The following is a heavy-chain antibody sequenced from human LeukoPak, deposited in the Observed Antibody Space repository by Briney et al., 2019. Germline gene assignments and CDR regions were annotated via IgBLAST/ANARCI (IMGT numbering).Heavy chain of an antibody. J-gene: IGHJ4*02. CDR1: GYTFTGYY. CDR3: ARGDSLWFGELLSHFDY. D-gene: IGHD3-10*01. CDR2: INPNSGGT. Sequence: GASVKVSCKASGYTFTGYYMHWVRQAPRQGLEWMGWINPNSGGTNYAQKFQGRVTMTRDTSISTAYMELSRLRSDDTAVYYCARGDSLWFGELLSHFDYWGQGTLVTVSS. V-gene: IGHV1-2*02.